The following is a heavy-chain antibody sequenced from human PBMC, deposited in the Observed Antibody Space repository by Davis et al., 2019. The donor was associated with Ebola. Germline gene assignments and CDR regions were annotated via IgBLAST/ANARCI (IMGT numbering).Heavy chain of an antibody. Sequence: SETLSLTCAVYGGSFSGYYWSWIRQPPGKGLEWIGEINHSGSTNYNPSLKSRVTISVDTSKNQFSLKLSSVTAADTAVYYCATPGGYSSSFRGMDVWGQGTTVTVSS. J-gene: IGHJ6*02. CDR2: INHSGST. V-gene: IGHV4-34*01. D-gene: IGHD6-6*01. CDR3: ATPGGYSSSFRGMDV. CDR1: GGSFSGYY.